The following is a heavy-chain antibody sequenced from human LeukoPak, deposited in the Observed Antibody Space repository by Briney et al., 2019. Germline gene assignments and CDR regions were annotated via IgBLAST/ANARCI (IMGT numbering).Heavy chain of an antibody. CDR3: AKSDGYGLIDY. CDR2: IYSSGNT. CDR1: GASISSSNYY. V-gene: IGHV4-39*01. D-gene: IGHD2-21*02. Sequence: SETLSLTCAVSGASISSSNYYWGWVRQSPGKGLEWIGNIYSSGNTYYNASLKSRVTMYIDTSKNQFSLKLSSVTAADTAMYYCAKSDGYGLIDYWGQGTLVTVSS. J-gene: IGHJ4*02.